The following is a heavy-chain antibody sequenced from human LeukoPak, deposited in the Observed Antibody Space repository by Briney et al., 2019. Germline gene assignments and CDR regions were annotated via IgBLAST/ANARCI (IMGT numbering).Heavy chain of an antibody. CDR2: INHSGST. Sequence: SETLSLTCAVYGGSFSGYYWGWIRQPPGKGLEWIGEINHSGSTNYNPSLKSRVTISVDTSKNQFSLKLSSVTAADTAVYYCARGRRGNWNYVNWFDPWGQGTLVTVSS. CDR1: GGSFSGYY. J-gene: IGHJ5*02. V-gene: IGHV4-34*01. CDR3: ARGRRGNWNYVNWFDP. D-gene: IGHD1-7*01.